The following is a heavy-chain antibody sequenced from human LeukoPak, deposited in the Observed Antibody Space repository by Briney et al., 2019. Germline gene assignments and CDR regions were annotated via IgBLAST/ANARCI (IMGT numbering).Heavy chain of an antibody. D-gene: IGHD3-22*01. CDR3: ARSAKADYYDSSGYWQNWFDP. J-gene: IGHJ5*02. CDR1: GFTFSSYS. V-gene: IGHV3-48*04. CDR2: ISSSSSTI. Sequence: GGSLRLSCAASGFTFSSYSMNWVRQAPGKGLEWVSYISSSSSTIYYADSVKGRFTISRDNAKNSLYLQMNSLRAEDTAVYYCARSAKADYYDSSGYWQNWFDPWGQGTLVTVSS.